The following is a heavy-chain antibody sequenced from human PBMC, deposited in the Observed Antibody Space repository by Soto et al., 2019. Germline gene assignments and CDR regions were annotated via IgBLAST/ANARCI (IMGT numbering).Heavy chain of an antibody. CDR1: GGTFSNYA. D-gene: IGHD6-6*01. V-gene: IGHV1-2*02. CDR3: ARDESIAARSYYGMDV. J-gene: IGHJ6*02. Sequence: ASVKVSCKASGGTFSNYAFSWVRQAPGQGLEWMGWVNPNSGGTNYAQKFQGRVTMTRDTSISTAYMELSRLRSDDTAVYYCARDESIAARSYYGMDVWGQGTTVTVSS. CDR2: VNPNSGGT.